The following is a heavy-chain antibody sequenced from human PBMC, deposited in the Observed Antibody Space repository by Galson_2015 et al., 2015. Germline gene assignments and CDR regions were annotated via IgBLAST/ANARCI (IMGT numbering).Heavy chain of an antibody. Sequence: LRLSCAASGFPFSSYAMHWVRQAPGKGLEWVAVISYDGSNKYYADSVKGRFTISRDNSKNTLYLQMNSLRAEDTAVYYCAKVPSSSLGYYFDYWGQGTLVTVSS. D-gene: IGHD6-6*01. CDR2: ISYDGSNK. CDR3: AKVPSSSLGYYFDY. V-gene: IGHV3-30*04. CDR1: GFPFSSYA. J-gene: IGHJ4*02.